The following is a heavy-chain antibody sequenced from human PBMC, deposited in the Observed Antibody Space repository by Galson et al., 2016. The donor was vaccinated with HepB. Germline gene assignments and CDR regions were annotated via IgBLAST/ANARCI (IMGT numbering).Heavy chain of an antibody. Sequence: SLRLSCAASGFTFSDYYMSWLCQAPGKGLDWISYISSISTYTNYADSVKGRFTISRDNAKNSLYLQMNSLRAEDTAVYYCAREFRSVGATALDYWGQGTPVTVSS. D-gene: IGHD1-26*01. CDR3: AREFRSVGATALDY. J-gene: IGHJ4*02. CDR1: GFTFSDYY. V-gene: IGHV3-11*06. CDR2: ISSISTYT.